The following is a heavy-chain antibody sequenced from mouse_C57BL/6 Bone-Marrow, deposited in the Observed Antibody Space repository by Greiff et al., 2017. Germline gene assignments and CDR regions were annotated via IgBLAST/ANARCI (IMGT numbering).Heavy chain of an antibody. Sequence: DVKLQESGTVLARPGASVKMSCKTSGYTFTSYWMHWVKQRPGQGLEWIGAIYPGNSDTSYNQKFKGKAKLTAVTSASTAYMELSSLTNEDSAVYYCTSWAPYYGSSYPYYAMDYWGQGTSVTVSS. CDR3: TSWAPYYGSSYPYYAMDY. D-gene: IGHD1-1*01. CDR1: GYTFTSYW. CDR2: IYPGNSDT. V-gene: IGHV1-5*01. J-gene: IGHJ4*01.